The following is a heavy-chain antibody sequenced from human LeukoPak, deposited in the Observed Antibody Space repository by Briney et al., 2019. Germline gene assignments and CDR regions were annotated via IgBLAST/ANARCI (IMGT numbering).Heavy chain of an antibody. CDR2: ISSSSSTI. D-gene: IGHD2-21*02. CDR1: GFTFSTYA. CDR3: ALGGDGFDY. Sequence: GGSLRLSCAASGFTFSTYAVSWVRQAPGKGLEWVSYISSSSSTIYHADSVKGRFTISRDNAKNSLYLQVNSLRDEDTAVYYCALGGDGFDYWGQGTLVTVSS. V-gene: IGHV3-48*02. J-gene: IGHJ4*02.